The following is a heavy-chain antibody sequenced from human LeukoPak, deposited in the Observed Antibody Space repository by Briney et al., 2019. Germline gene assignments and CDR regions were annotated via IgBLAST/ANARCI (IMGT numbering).Heavy chain of an antibody. CDR2: ISTSTSYT. CDR3: ARLEEGGLRYVDY. V-gene: IGHV3-11*06. J-gene: IGHJ4*02. CDR1: GFTFSDYY. Sequence: GGSLRLSCTASGFTFSDYYMTWIRQAPGKGLEWVSYISTSTSYTNYADSVKGRFSISRDNAKNSLYLQMNSLRAEDTAVYYCARLEEGGLRYVDYWGQGTLVTVSS. D-gene: IGHD5-12*01.